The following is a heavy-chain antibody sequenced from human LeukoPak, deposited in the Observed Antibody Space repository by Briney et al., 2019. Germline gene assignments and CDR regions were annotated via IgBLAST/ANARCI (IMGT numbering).Heavy chain of an antibody. J-gene: IGHJ6*03. CDR3: ASITVAPDSYYYYYYMDV. Sequence: SETLSLTCAVYGGSFSGYYWSWIRQPPGKGLEWIGEINHSGSTNYSPSLKSRVTISVDTSKNQFSLKLSSVTAADTAVYYCASITVAPDSYYYYYYMDVWGKGTTVTVSS. D-gene: IGHD3-10*01. CDR2: INHSGST. CDR1: GGSFSGYY. V-gene: IGHV4-34*01.